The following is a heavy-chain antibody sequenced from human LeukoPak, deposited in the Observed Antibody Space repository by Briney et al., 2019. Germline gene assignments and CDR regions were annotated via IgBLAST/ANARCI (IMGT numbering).Heavy chain of an antibody. V-gene: IGHV4-39*07. CDR3: ARGPGWWLALDY. J-gene: IGHJ4*02. CDR2: IYYSGST. CDR1: GGSISSSSYY. D-gene: IGHD2-15*01. Sequence: SETLSLTCTVSGGSISSSSYYWGWIRQPPGKGLEWIGSIYYSGSTYYNPSLKSRVTISVDTSKNQFSLKLSSVTAADTAVYYCARGPGWWLALDYWGQGTLVTVSS.